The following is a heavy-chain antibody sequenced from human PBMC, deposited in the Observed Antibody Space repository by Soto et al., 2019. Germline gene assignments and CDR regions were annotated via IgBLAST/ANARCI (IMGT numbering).Heavy chain of an antibody. V-gene: IGHV3-7*03. CDR1: GFTFSSYW. J-gene: IGHJ2*01. D-gene: IGHD6-13*01. Sequence: EVQLVESGGGLVQPGGSLRLSCAASGFTFSSYWMSWVRQAPGKGLEWVANIKQDGSEKYYVDSVKGRFTISRDNAKNSLYLQMNSLRAEDTAVYYCARVQRYSSSWYIGYVYWCFDLWGRGTLVTVSS. CDR3: ARVQRYSSSWYIGYVYWCFDL. CDR2: IKQDGSEK.